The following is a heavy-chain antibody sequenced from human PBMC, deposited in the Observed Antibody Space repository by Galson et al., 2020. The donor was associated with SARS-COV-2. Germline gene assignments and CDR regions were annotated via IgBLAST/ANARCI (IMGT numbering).Heavy chain of an antibody. CDR1: GGPISSPTSY. Sequence: ASETLSLTCTISGGPISSPTSYWGWIRQPPGKGLEWIGNIYHSGSTYYIPSLKSRVSISVDTSKNQLSLKLGSVTAADTAVYYCARGNYYDTAGSIDAFDIWGQGTVVTVSS. CDR3: ARGNYYDTAGSIDAFDI. CDR2: IYHSGST. J-gene: IGHJ3*02. D-gene: IGHD3-22*01. V-gene: IGHV4-39*07.